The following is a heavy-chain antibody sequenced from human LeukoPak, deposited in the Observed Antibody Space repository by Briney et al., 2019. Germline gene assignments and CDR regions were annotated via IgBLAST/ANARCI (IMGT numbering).Heavy chain of an antibody. D-gene: IGHD6-19*01. J-gene: IGHJ4*02. Sequence: KPSETLSLTCAVYGGSFSGYYWSWIRQPPGKGLEWIGEINHSGSTNYNPSLKSRVTISVDTSRSQFSLKLSSVTAADTAVYYCATRYSSGWYRSWGQGTLVTVSS. CDR3: ATRYSSGWYRS. V-gene: IGHV4-34*01. CDR2: INHSGST. CDR1: GGSFSGYY.